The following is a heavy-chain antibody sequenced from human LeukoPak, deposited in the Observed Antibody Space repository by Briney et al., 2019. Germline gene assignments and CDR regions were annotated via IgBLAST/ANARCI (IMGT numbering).Heavy chain of an antibody. D-gene: IGHD3-22*01. J-gene: IGHJ4*02. Sequence: PSETLSLTCTVPGGSISSSSYYWGWIRQPPGKGLEWIGSIYYSGSTYYNPSLKSRVTISVDTSKNQFSLKLSSVTAADTAVYYCARSPGPYDSSGYYYSGAYYFDYWGQGTLVTVSS. CDR1: GGSISSSSYY. CDR3: ARSPGPYDSSGYYYSGAYYFDY. CDR2: IYYSGST. V-gene: IGHV4-39*01.